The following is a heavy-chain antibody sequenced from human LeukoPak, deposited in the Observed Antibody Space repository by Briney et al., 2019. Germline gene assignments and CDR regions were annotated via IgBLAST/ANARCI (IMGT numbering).Heavy chain of an antibody. CDR2: INPNSGGT. Sequence: ASVKVSCKASGYTFTGYYMHWVRQAPGQGLEWMGWINPNSGGTNYAQKFQGRVTMTRDTSISTAYMELSGLRSDDTAVYYCARVGRRYCSGGSCYRLDYWGQGTLVTVSS. D-gene: IGHD2-15*01. J-gene: IGHJ4*02. CDR1: GYTFTGYY. CDR3: ARVGRRYCSGGSCYRLDY. V-gene: IGHV1-2*02.